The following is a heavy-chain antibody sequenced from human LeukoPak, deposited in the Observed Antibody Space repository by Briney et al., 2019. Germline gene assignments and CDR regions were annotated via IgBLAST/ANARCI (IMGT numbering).Heavy chain of an antibody. J-gene: IGHJ6*02. CDR2: VNPNSGGP. D-gene: IGHD2-2*01. Sequence: GASVTVSCKASGYTFTGHYMHWVRLAPGQGLEWMGWVNPNSGGPNKAQKFQGRVIMARDTSISTGYMEMRRLTSDDMAVYYCAMTKGYCTSTSCPGGMDVWGQGTTVTVSS. CDR1: GYTFTGHY. CDR3: AMTKGYCTSTSCPGGMDV. V-gene: IGHV1-2*02.